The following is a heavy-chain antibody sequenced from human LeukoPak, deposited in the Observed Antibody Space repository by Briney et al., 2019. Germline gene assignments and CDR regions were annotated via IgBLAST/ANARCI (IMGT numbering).Heavy chain of an antibody. Sequence: GGSLRLSCAASGFTFSSYSMNWVRQAPGKGLEWVSSISSSSSYIYYADSVKGRFTISRDNAKNSLYLQMNSLRAEDTAVYYCARDLPAAIRVPYFDYWGQGTLVTVSS. CDR3: ARDLPAAIRVPYFDY. CDR1: GFTFSSYS. D-gene: IGHD2-2*02. V-gene: IGHV3-21*01. J-gene: IGHJ4*02. CDR2: ISSSSSYI.